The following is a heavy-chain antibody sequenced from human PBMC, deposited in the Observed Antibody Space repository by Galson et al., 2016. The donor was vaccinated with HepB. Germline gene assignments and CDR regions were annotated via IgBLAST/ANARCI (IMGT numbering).Heavy chain of an antibody. CDR3: AKGGEWLLYFDY. Sequence: LRLSCAASGFTFSYYAMDWVRQAPGKGLEWVSAISGSGGSAYYADSVKGRFTISRDNSKNTLYLQMNSLRAEDTAVYYCAKGGEWLLYFDYWGQGTLVTVSS. D-gene: IGHD3-3*01. CDR2: ISGSGGSA. V-gene: IGHV3-23*01. CDR1: GFTFSYYA. J-gene: IGHJ4*02.